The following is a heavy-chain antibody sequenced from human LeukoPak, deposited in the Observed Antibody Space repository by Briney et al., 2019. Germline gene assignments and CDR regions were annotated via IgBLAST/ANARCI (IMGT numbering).Heavy chain of an antibody. Sequence: PGGSLRLSCAASGFTFSCYGMSWVRQAPGKGLEWVSAISGSGGSTYYADSVKGRFTISRDNSKNTLYLQMNSLRAEDTAVYYCAKDRNVLRYFATAVGPFDYWGQGTLVTVSS. CDR3: AKDRNVLRYFATAVGPFDY. CDR1: GFTFSCYG. V-gene: IGHV3-23*01. J-gene: IGHJ4*02. D-gene: IGHD3-9*01. CDR2: ISGSGGST.